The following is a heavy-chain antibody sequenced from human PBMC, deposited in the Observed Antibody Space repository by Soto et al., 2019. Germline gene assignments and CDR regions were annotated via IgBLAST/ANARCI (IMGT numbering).Heavy chain of an antibody. V-gene: IGHV3-21*01. J-gene: IGHJ6*02. D-gene: IGHD6-6*01. CDR1: GFTFSSYS. Sequence: PGGSLRLSCAASGFTFSSYSMNWVRQAPGKGLEWVSSISSSSSYIYYADSVKGRFTISRDNAKNSLYLQMNSLRAEDTAVYYCASGGVLAARPRFHYYHYGMDVWGQGTTVTVSS. CDR2: ISSSSSYI. CDR3: ASGGVLAARPRFHYYHYGMDV.